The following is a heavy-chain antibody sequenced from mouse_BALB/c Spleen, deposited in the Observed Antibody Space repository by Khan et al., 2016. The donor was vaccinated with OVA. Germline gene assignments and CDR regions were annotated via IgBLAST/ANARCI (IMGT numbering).Heavy chain of an antibody. CDR2: ISTYSGNT. J-gene: IGHJ2*01. CDR1: GYTFTDYA. V-gene: IGHV1S137*01. Sequence: QVQLQQSGPELVRPGVSVKISCKGSGYTFTDYAMYWVKQSHAESLEWIGLISTYSGNTNYNQKFKGKATMTVDKSSSTAYMELARLTSEDSAIXYWARPAYDGYYDYWGQGTTLTVSS. CDR3: ARPAYDGYYDY. D-gene: IGHD2-3*01.